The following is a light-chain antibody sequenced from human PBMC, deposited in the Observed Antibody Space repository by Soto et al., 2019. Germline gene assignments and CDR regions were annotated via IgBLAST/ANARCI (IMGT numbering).Light chain of an antibody. CDR2: AAS. CDR1: QSITNY. Sequence: DIQMTQSPSSLSVSVGDRGTINCRTSQSITNYLNWYQQKPGKAPKLLVYAASSLQSGVPSRFSGNGSGTDFTLTISSQQREDFASYYCQHSDSYPYTFGQGTKLEIK. J-gene: IGKJ2*01. CDR3: QHSDSYPYT. V-gene: IGKV1-39*01.